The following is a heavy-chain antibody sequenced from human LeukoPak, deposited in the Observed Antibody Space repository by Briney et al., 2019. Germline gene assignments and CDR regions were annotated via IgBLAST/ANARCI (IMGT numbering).Heavy chain of an antibody. V-gene: IGHV3-48*01. CDR2: ISYSSSII. Sequence: GGSLRLSCAASGFTFGSYSMNWVRQAPGKGLEWVSYISYSSSIINYADSVKGRFTISRDNAKNSLYLQMNSLRADDTAVYYCAREVRDFGSGRRLLGDYMDVWGKGTTVTVSS. CDR3: AREVRDFGSGRRLLGDYMDV. J-gene: IGHJ6*03. D-gene: IGHD3-10*01. CDR1: GFTFGSYS.